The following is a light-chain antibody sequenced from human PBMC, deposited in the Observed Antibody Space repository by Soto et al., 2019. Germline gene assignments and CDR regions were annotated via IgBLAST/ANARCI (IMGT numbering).Light chain of an antibody. V-gene: IGKV1-9*01. CDR1: QGISSY. Sequence: DIQLTQSPSFLSASVGDRVTITCRASQGISSYLAWYQQKPWKAPKLLIYAASTLQSGVQSRFSGSGSGTEFTLTIRRLQPEDFATYYCKQLNSYPITFGQGTRLEIK. CDR2: AAS. J-gene: IGKJ5*01. CDR3: KQLNSYPIT.